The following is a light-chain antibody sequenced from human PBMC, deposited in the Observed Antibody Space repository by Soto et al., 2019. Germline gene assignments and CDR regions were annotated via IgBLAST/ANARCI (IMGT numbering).Light chain of an antibody. V-gene: IGKV1-27*01. Sequence: DIQMAQSPSTPSGSVGDRVTVACRSSQTISSWLAWYQQKPGKAPKLLIYAASALQSGVPSRFSGSGSGTDFTLTISSLQPEDVATYYCQKYNSAPWTFGQGTKVDI. J-gene: IGKJ1*01. CDR1: QTISSW. CDR3: QKYNSAPWT. CDR2: AAS.